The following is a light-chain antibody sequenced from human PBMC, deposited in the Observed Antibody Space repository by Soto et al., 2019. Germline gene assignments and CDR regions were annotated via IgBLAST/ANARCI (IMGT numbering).Light chain of an antibody. J-gene: IGLJ1*01. V-gene: IGLV2-23*02. CDR3: CSYAGSSTFYV. CDR2: EVS. Sequence: QSVLTQPASVSGSPGQSITISCTGTSSDVGSYNLISWYQQYPDKAPNLMIYEVSKRPSGVSNRFSGSKSGNTASLTISGLQAEDEADYYCCSYAGSSTFYVFGSGTKLTVL. CDR1: SSDVGSYNL.